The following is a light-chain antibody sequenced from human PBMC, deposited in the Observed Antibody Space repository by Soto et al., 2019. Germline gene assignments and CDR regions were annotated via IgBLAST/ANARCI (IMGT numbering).Light chain of an antibody. CDR2: GAS. CDR1: QTVSSY. CDR3: QQYGTSPIT. V-gene: IGKV3-20*01. Sequence: ENVLTQSPGTLSLSPGERATLSCRASQTVSSYLTWYQQRPGQAPRLLISGASRRATGIPDRFSGSGSGTDFTLTISRLEPEDFALYYCQQYGTSPITFGQGTDWRLN. J-gene: IGKJ5*01.